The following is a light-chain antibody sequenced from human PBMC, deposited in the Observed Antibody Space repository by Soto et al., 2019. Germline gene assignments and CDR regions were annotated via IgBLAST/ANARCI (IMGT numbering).Light chain of an antibody. CDR3: CSYAGSYVV. J-gene: IGLJ2*01. V-gene: IGLV2-11*01. Sequence: QSALTQPRSVYGSPGQSVAISCTGTSSDVGGHSYVSWYQHHPGKAPKLIIYDFTKRPSGVPDRLSGSKSGNTASLTISGLQAEDEGDYYCCSYAGSYVVFGGGTKLTVL. CDR1: SSDVGGHSY. CDR2: DFT.